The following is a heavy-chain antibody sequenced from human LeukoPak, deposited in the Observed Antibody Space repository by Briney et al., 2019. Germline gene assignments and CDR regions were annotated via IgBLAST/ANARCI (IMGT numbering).Heavy chain of an antibody. CDR3: ARADCSSTSCYELDY. V-gene: IGHV3-11*04. D-gene: IGHD2-2*01. CDR2: ISSSDSTI. J-gene: IGHJ4*02. Sequence: GGSLRLSCAGSGFTLSDYYMSWIRQAPGKGLEWVSYISSSDSTIYYTDSVKGRFTISRDNAKNSLYLQMNSLRADDTAVYYCARADCSSTSCYELDYWGQGTPVTVSS. CDR1: GFTLSDYY.